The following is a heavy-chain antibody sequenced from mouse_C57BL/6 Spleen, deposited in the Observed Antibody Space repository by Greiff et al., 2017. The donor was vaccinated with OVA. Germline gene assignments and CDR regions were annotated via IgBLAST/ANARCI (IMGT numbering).Heavy chain of an antibody. CDR3: ARDRSTVVTSYAMDY. CDR2: ISDGGSYT. D-gene: IGHD2-2*01. Sequence: EVQLQESGGGLVKPGGSLKLSCAASGFTFSSYAMSWVRQTPEKRLEWVATISDGGSYTYYPDNVKGRFTISRDNAKNNLYLQMNHLKSEDTAMYYCARDRSTVVTSYAMDYWGQGTSVTVSS. J-gene: IGHJ4*01. CDR1: GFTFSSYA. V-gene: IGHV5-4*01.